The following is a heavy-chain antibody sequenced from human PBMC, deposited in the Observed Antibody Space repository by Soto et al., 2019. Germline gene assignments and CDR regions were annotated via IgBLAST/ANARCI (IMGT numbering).Heavy chain of an antibody. CDR3: ARLPWADYGGIFVP. Sequence: QVQLQESGPGLVKPSETLSLTCTVSGGSISSYYWSWIRQPPGQGLEWIGYIYYSGITNYNPSLKSRVTRSVDTSKNQFSLKLSSVTAAATAVYSCARLPWADYGGIFVPLGQGTLGSVSS. V-gene: IGHV4-59*01. J-gene: IGHJ5*02. D-gene: IGHD4-17*01. CDR2: IYYSGIT. CDR1: GGSISSYY.